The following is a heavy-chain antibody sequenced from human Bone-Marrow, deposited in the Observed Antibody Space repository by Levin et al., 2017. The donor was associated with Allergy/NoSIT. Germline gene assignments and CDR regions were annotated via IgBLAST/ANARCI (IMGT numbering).Heavy chain of an antibody. Sequence: GESLKISCAVSGFSVSDFYMTWVRQAPGKGLEWVALSRSGGTTNYADSVKGRFTVSRDNSQNTLYLQMDSLRAEDTAVYYCTRIMIVVPYRPEAFDIWGQGTMVIVST. CDR3: TRIMIVVPYRPEAFDI. J-gene: IGHJ3*02. D-gene: IGHD3-22*01. CDR2: SRSGGTT. CDR1: GFSVSDFY. V-gene: IGHV3-53*01.